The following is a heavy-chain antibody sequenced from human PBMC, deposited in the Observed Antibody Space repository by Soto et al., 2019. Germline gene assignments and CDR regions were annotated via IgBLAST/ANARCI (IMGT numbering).Heavy chain of an antibody. CDR3: ARQRGVDFWSGYYLPSNWFDP. V-gene: IGHV4-59*01. CDR2: IYYSGST. CDR1: GGSISSYY. D-gene: IGHD3-3*01. Sequence: SETLSLTCTVSGGSISSYYWSWIRQPPGKGLEWIGYIYYSGSTNYNPSLKSRVTISVDTSKNQFSLKLSSVTAADRAVYYCARQRGVDFWSGYYLPSNWFDPWGQGTLVTVSS. J-gene: IGHJ5*02.